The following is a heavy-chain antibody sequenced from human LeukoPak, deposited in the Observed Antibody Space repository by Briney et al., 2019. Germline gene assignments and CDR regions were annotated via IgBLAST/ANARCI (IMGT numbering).Heavy chain of an antibody. CDR2: INASNGNT. CDR3: ARARGYSGYGLLGWFDP. D-gene: IGHD5-12*01. V-gene: IGHV1-3*01. J-gene: IGHJ5*02. CDR1: GYTFTSYA. Sequence: ASVKVSCKASGYTFTSYAMHWVRQAPGQRLEWMGWINASNGNTKYSQKFQGRVTITRDTSASTAYMELSSLRSEDTAVYYCARARGYSGYGLLGWFDPWGQGTLVTVSS.